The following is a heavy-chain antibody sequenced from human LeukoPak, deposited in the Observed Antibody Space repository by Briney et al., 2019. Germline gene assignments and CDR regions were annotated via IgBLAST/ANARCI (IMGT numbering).Heavy chain of an antibody. CDR1: GGSISSYY. J-gene: IGHJ5*02. D-gene: IGHD3/OR15-3a*01. Sequence: PSETLSLTCTVSGGSISSYYWSWIRQPPGKGLEWIGYIYYSGSTNYNPSLKSRVTISVDTSKNQFSLKLSSVTAADTAVYYCARVRTGHNWFDPGGQGTLVTVSS. CDR2: IYYSGST. CDR3: ARVRTGHNWFDP. V-gene: IGHV4-59*01.